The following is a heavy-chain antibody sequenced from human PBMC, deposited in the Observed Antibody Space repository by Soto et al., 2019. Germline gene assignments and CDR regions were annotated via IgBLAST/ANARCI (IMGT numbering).Heavy chain of an antibody. D-gene: IGHD1-7*01. CDR1: GGSISSGGYY. CDR2: IYYSGST. Sequence: SETLSLTCTVSGGSISSGGYYWSWIRQHPGKGLEWIGYIYYSGSTYYNPSLKSRVTISVDTSKNQFSLKLSSVTAADTAVYYCAGSITGTTYYYYGMDVWGQGTTGTVAS. CDR3: AGSITGTTYYYYGMDV. J-gene: IGHJ6*02. V-gene: IGHV4-31*03.